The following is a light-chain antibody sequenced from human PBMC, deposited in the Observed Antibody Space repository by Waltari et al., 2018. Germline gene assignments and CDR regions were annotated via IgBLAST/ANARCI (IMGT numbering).Light chain of an antibody. J-gene: IGLJ2*01. V-gene: IGLV2-8*01. CDR2: EVN. CDR1: SRDGGGYHY. Sequence: QSALTQPPSASGSPGQSVTISCTGTSRDGGGYHYASWYQQHPGKAPKLMIYEVNKRPSGVPDRFSGSKSGNTASLTVSGLQAEDEADYYCSSYAGSNDVVFGGGTKLTVL. CDR3: SSYAGSNDVV.